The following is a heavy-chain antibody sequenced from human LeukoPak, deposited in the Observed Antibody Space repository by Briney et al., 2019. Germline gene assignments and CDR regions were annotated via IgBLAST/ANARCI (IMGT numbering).Heavy chain of an antibody. D-gene: IGHD4-17*01. CDR2: INAGNGNT. CDR3: ARYGGDYAFDY. Sequence: ASVKVSCKASGYTFTSYVMHWVRQAPGQRLEWMGWINAGNGNTKYSQKFQGRVTITRDTSASTANMELSSLRSEDTAVYYCARYGGDYAFDYWGQGTLVTVSS. V-gene: IGHV1-3*01. CDR1: GYTFTSYV. J-gene: IGHJ4*02.